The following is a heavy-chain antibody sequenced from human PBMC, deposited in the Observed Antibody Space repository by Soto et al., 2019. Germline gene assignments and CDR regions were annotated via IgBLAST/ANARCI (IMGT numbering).Heavy chain of an antibody. Sequence: GGSLRLSCAASGFTFSSYAMHWVRQAPGKGLEWVAVISYDGSNKYYADSVKGRFTISRDNSKNTLYLQMNSLGAEDTAVYYCARDPRGRYYYYYGMDVWGQGTTVTVSS. D-gene: IGHD1-26*01. CDR1: GFTFSSYA. CDR2: ISYDGSNK. CDR3: ARDPRGRYYYYYGMDV. J-gene: IGHJ6*02. V-gene: IGHV3-30-3*01.